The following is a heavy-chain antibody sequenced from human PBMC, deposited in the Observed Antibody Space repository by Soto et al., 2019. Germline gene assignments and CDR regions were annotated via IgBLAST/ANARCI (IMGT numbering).Heavy chain of an antibody. CDR1: GFNFSGSA. CDR3: TRVEEFNPNYGLDV. Sequence: EEQLVESGGGLVQPGGSLKLSCAASGFNFSGSAVQWVRQASGKGLEWVGRIRTKPNSYATAYAASVKGRFTISRDDAKNTEDLQMNSLKTEDTAVYFCTRVEEFNPNYGLDVWGQGTTVTVSS. V-gene: IGHV3-73*01. J-gene: IGHJ6*02. CDR2: IRTKPNSYAT.